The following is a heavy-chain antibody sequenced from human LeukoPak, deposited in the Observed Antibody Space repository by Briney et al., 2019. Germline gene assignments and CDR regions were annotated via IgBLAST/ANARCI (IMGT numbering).Heavy chain of an antibody. CDR1: GFGFSTYA. CDR2: VIGSGVDT. D-gene: IGHD2-15*01. J-gene: IGHJ4*02. CDR3: AKGAASRCRGALCYPFDC. Sequence: GGSLRLSCTASGFGFSTYAMNWVRQAPGKGLEWVASVIGSGVDTYHAVSVKGRFTVSRDNSKNTLYLQMTSLRAEDTAVYYCAKGAASRCRGALCYPFDCWGQGTLVTVSS. V-gene: IGHV3-23*01.